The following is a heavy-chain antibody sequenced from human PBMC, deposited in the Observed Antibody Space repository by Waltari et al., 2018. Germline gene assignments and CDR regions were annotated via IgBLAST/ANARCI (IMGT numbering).Heavy chain of an antibody. V-gene: IGHV3-74*01. CDR2: INPAGSAT. J-gene: IGHJ4*02. CDR3: TRDNWGTSDY. CDR1: GFSFSGLW. Sequence: EVQLVESGGGLVQPGGSLRLPCAASGFSFSGLWMHWVRQAPGQGVEWVSRINPAGSATTYADSVRGRFTISRDNAQNTLHLQMNSLRVEDTAMYYCTRDNWGTSDYWGQGTLVTVSS. D-gene: IGHD7-27*01.